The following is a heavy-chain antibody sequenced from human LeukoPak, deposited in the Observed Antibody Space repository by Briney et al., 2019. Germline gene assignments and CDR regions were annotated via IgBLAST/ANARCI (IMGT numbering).Heavy chain of an antibody. Sequence: PGGSLRLSCAASGFTVSNNYMSWVRQAPGKGLEWVAFIRYDGSNKYYADSVKGRFTISRDNSKNTLYLQMNSLRAEDTAVYYCAKDRSSSWYGDYFDYWGQGTLVTVSS. D-gene: IGHD6-13*01. J-gene: IGHJ4*02. V-gene: IGHV3-30*02. CDR2: IRYDGSNK. CDR3: AKDRSSSWYGDYFDY. CDR1: GFTVSNNY.